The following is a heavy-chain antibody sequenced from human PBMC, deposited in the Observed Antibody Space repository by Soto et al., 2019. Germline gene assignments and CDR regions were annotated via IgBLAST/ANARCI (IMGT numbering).Heavy chain of an antibody. Sequence: GGSLRLSCAASGFTFSSYDMHWVRQATGKGLEWVAVISYDGSNKYYADSVKGRFTISRDNSKNTLYLQMNSLRAEDTAVYYCAKTYGSGSYFPPASIDYWGQGTLVTVSS. CDR1: GFTFSSYD. D-gene: IGHD3-10*01. CDR3: AKTYGSGSYFPPASIDY. V-gene: IGHV3-30*18. J-gene: IGHJ4*02. CDR2: ISYDGSNK.